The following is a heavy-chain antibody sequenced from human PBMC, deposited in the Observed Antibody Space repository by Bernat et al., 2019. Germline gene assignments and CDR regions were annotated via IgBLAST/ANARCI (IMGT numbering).Heavy chain of an antibody. CDR1: GFTFASYA. V-gene: IGHV3-23*01. Sequence: EVQLLESGGGLVQPGGPLSSSFPAFGFTFASYAMSWFARAPGKGLEWVSAISGSGGSTYYADSVKGRFTISRDNSKNTLYLQMNSLRAEDTAVYYCAKDRVGWELLPFDYWGQGTLVTVSS. CDR3: AKDRVGWELLPFDY. D-gene: IGHD1-26*01. CDR2: ISGSGGST. J-gene: IGHJ4*02.